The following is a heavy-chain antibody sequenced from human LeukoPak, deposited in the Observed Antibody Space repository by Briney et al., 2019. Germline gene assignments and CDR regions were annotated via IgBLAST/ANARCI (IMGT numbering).Heavy chain of an antibody. CDR3: AKNGGYHYHSSGDFQH. Sequence: PGGSLRLSCAASGFTFSSYGMHWVRQAPGKGLEWVAVIWYDGSNKYYADSVKGRFTISRDNSKNTLYLQMNSLRAEDTAVYYCAKNGGYHYHSSGDFQHWGQGTLVTVSS. V-gene: IGHV3-33*06. CDR2: IWYDGSNK. J-gene: IGHJ1*01. D-gene: IGHD3-22*01. CDR1: GFTFSSYG.